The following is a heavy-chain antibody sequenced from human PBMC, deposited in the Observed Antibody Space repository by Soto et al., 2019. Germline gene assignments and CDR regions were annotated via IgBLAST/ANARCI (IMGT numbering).Heavy chain of an antibody. CDR1: GFTFSSYS. CDR3: ARVHDYSKWYYYYYGMDV. Sequence: GGSLRLSCAASGFTFSSYSMNWVRQAPGKGLEWVSSISSSSSYIYYADSVKGRFTISRDNAKNSLYLQMNSLRAEDTAVYYCARVHDYSKWYYYYYGMDVWGQGTTVTVSS. J-gene: IGHJ6*02. D-gene: IGHD4-4*01. V-gene: IGHV3-21*01. CDR2: ISSSSSYI.